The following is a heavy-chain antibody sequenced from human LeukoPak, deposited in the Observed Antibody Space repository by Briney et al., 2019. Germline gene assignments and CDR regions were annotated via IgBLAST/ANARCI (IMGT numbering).Heavy chain of an antibody. Sequence: GGSLRLSCAASGFTFSSYWMSWVRQAPGKGLEWVANIKQDGSEKYYVDSVKGRFTISRDNAKNSLYLQMNSLRAEDTAVYYCVRDGYNWNYDYWGQGTLVTVSS. J-gene: IGHJ4*02. CDR2: IKQDGSEK. CDR3: VRDGYNWNYDY. CDR1: GFTFSSYW. D-gene: IGHD1-1*01. V-gene: IGHV3-7*01.